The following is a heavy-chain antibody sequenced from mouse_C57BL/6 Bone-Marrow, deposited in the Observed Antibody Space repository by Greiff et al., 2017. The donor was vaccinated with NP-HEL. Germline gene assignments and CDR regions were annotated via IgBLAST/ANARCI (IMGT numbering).Heavy chain of an antibody. CDR1: GIDFCSSW. Sequence: CEASGIDFCSSWTSWVRRAPGKGLEWIGEINPDSSTINYAPSLKDKFIISRDNAKNTLYLQMSKVRSEDTALYYCASYYGSSPYYFDYWGQGTTLTVSS. D-gene: IGHD1-1*01. CDR3: ASYYGSSPYYFDY. J-gene: IGHJ2*01. V-gene: IGHV4-1*01. CDR2: INPDSSTI.